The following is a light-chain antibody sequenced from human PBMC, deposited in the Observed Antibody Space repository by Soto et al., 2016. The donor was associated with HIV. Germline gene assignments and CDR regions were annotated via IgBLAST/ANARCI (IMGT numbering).Light chain of an antibody. CDR2: AAS. CDR1: QSISSY. V-gene: IGKV1-39*01. CDR3: QQSYSTPRT. J-gene: IGKJ2*02. Sequence: DIQMTQSPSSLSASVGDRVTITCRASQSISSYLNWYQQKPGKAPKLLIYAASSLQSGVPSRFSGSGSGTDFTLTISSLQPEDFATYYCQQSYSTPRTFGQGTKPGDQT.